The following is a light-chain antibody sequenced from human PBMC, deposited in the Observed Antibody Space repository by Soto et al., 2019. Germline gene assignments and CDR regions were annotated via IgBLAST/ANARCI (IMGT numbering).Light chain of an antibody. CDR2: AAS. V-gene: IGKV1-27*01. CDR1: QGISNY. J-gene: IGKJ4*01. Sequence: DIQMTQSPSSLSASVGNRVSITCRASQGISNYLAWYQQKPGKVPKVLIYAASTLQPGVPSRFSGSGSGTDFTLTINSLQPDDIATYYCQKYNSALTFGGGTKVDIK. CDR3: QKYNSALT.